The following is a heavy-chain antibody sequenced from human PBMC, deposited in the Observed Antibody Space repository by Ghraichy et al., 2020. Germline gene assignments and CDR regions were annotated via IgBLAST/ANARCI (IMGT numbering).Heavy chain of an antibody. J-gene: IGHJ4*02. CDR1: GFTFSSYA. Sequence: LSLTCAASGFTFSSYAMSWVRQAPGKGLEWVSSINNNGDSTYYADSVKGRFTISRDNSKKTLYLQMNSLRAEDTAVYYCAKDPWRGGSYYFDYWGQGTLVTVSS. D-gene: IGHD1-26*01. V-gene: IGHV3-23*01. CDR3: AKDPWRGGSYYFDY. CDR2: INNNGDST.